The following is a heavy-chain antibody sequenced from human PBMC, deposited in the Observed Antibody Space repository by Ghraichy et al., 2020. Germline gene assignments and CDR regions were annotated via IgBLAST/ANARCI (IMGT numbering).Heavy chain of an antibody. CDR3: AKKMYSSGWYEDLDY. J-gene: IGHJ4*02. CDR2: ISGSGGST. Sequence: LSLTCAASGFTFSNYAMSWVRQAPGKGLEWVSTISGSGGSTYYADSVEGRFTISRDNSKNTLFLQMNSLRAEDTAVYYCAKKMYSSGWYEDLDYWGQGTLVTVSS. D-gene: IGHD6-19*01. CDR1: GFTFSNYA. V-gene: IGHV3-23*01.